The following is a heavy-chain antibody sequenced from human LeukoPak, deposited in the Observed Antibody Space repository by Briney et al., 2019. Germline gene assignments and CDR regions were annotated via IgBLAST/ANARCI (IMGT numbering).Heavy chain of an antibody. CDR1: GFTFSSYA. J-gene: IGHJ5*02. Sequence: GGSLRLSCSAPGFTFSSYAMHWVRQAPGKGLEYVSAISSNGGSTSYADSVKGRFTISRDNSKNTLYLQMSSLRAEDTAVYYCVKEDLLYSSGWYWFDPGGQGTLVTVSS. CDR2: ISSNGGST. V-gene: IGHV3-64D*06. D-gene: IGHD6-19*01. CDR3: VKEDLLYSSGWYWFDP.